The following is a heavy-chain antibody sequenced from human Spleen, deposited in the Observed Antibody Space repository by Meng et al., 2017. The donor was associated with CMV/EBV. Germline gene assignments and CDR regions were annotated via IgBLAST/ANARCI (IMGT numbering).Heavy chain of an antibody. CDR3: ARHKGGNFWSGPDY. D-gene: IGHD3-3*01. V-gene: IGHV5-51*01. Sequence: ESLKISCKGSGYSFTTFWIAWVRQMPGKGLEWMGIIYPGDSDTRYSPSFQGQVSISADKSINTAYLQWSSLKASDTGIYYCARHKGGNFWSGPDYWGQGTLVTVSS. CDR2: IYPGDSDT. J-gene: IGHJ4*02. CDR1: GYSFTTFW.